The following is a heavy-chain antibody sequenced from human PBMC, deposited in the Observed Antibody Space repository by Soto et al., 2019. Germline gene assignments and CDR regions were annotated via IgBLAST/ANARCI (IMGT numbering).Heavy chain of an antibody. J-gene: IGHJ4*02. CDR1: SGSISSSNW. CDR2: IYHSGST. D-gene: IGHD6-13*01. V-gene: IGHV4-4*02. CDR3: ARDSPLRIAAAGTWEYYFDY. Sequence: SETLSLTCAVSSGSISSSNWWSWVRQPPGKGLEWIGEIYHSGSTNYNPSLKSRVTISVDKSKNQFSLKLSSVTAADTAVYYCARDSPLRIAAAGTWEYYFDYWGQGALVTVSS.